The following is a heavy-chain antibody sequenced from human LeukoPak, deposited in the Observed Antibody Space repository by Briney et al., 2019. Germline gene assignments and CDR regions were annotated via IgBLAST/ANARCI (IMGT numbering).Heavy chain of an antibody. V-gene: IGHV4-39*02. CDR3: ARRVGATEVVDY. Sequence: SETLSLTCSVSGGSISSSTYFWGWIRQPPGEGLEWIGSISYTGVTYYNPSLTSRVTISVDTSKNHFSLKLSSLAAADTAVYYCARRVGATEVVDYWGQGTLVTVCS. D-gene: IGHD1-26*01. J-gene: IGHJ4*02. CDR1: GGSISSSTYF. CDR2: ISYTGVT.